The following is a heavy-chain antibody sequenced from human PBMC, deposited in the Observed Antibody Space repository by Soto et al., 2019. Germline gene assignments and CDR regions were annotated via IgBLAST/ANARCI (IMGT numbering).Heavy chain of an antibody. Sequence: QLQLQESGSGLVKPSQTLSLTCAVSGGSISSGGYSWSWIRQPPGKGLEWIGYIYYSGSTNYNPSLKSRVTISVDTSKNQFSLKLSSVTAADTAVYYCARARVATIFDPWGQGTLVTVSS. D-gene: IGHD5-12*01. J-gene: IGHJ5*02. CDR2: IYYSGST. CDR1: GGSISSGGYS. CDR3: ARARVATIFDP. V-gene: IGHV4-30-2*01.